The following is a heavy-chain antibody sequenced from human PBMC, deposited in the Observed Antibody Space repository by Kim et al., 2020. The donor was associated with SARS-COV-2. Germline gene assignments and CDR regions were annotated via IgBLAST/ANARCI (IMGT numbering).Heavy chain of an antibody. D-gene: IGHD2-15*01. CDR2: ISGNGETK. Sequence: GGSLRLSCAASGFTFDHSAMHWVRQAPGKGLEWVSLISGNGETKYYADSVEGRFTISIDNSKNSLYLQMNSLRTEDTALYYCVRASGLLPRSWGQGTLVTVSS. CDR1: GFTFDHSA. V-gene: IGHV3-43*02. CDR3: VRASGLLPRS. J-gene: IGHJ5*02.